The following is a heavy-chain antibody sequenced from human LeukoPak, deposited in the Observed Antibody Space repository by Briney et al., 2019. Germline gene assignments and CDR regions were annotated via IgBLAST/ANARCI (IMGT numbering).Heavy chain of an antibody. V-gene: IGHV1-69*01. J-gene: IGHJ5*02. CDR1: GGTFSSYA. Sequence: SVKVSCKASGGTFSSYAISWVRQAPGQGLVWLGGIIPIFGTANYAQKFQGRVTITADESTSTAYMELSSLRSEDTAVYYCARDSISRYDILTGYLNWFDPWGQGTLVTVSS. CDR3: ARDSISRYDILTGYLNWFDP. D-gene: IGHD3-9*01. CDR2: IIPIFGTA.